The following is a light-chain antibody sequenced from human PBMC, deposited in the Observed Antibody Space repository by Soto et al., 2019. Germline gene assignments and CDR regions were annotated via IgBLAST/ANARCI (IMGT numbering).Light chain of an antibody. CDR3: LQNYNYPLT. V-gene: IGKV1-6*01. CDR1: RAIRND. CDR2: AAS. J-gene: IGKJ3*01. Sequence: AVQMTQSPSSLSASAGDTVTITCRASRAIRNDLDWYQQKPGKAPKLLIYAASALHSDAPSRFSGSGSGTNFTLTIRSLQPEDSATYYCLQNYNYPLTFGPGTKVNIK.